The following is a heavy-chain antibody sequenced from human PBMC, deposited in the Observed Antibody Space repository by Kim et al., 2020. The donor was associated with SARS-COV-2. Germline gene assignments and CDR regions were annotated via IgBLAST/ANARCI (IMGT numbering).Heavy chain of an antibody. V-gene: IGHV4-39*01. CDR2: IYYSGST. CDR1: GGSISSSSYY. CDR3: ARHSQAYYYYYGMDV. J-gene: IGHJ6*02. Sequence: SETLSLTCTVSGGSISSSSYYWGWIRQPPGKGLEWIGSIYYSGSTYYNPSLKSRVTISVDTSKNQFSLKLSSVTAADTAVYYCARHSQAYYYYYGMDVWGQGTTVTGSS.